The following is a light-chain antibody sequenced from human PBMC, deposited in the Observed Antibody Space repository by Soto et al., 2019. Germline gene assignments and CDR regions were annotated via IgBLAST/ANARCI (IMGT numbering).Light chain of an antibody. V-gene: IGLV2-8*01. CDR3: SSYAGTKTLV. J-gene: IGLJ2*01. Sequence: QSALTQPPSASGSLGQSVTISCTGTLTDIGTYYYVSWYQQHPGKAPKLIIYEVSERPSGVPDRFSGSKSGNTASLTVSGLQAGDEADYYCSSYAGTKTLVFGGGTKLPVL. CDR2: EVS. CDR1: LTDIGTYYY.